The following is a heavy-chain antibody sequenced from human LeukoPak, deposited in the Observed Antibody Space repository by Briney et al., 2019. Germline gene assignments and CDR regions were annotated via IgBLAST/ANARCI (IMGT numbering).Heavy chain of an antibody. CDR1: GGSISSYY. D-gene: IGHD4-23*01. Sequence: KPSETLSLTCTVFGGSISSYYWSWIRQPPGKGLEWIGYIYYRGSTNYNPSLKSRLTMSVDTSKNQFSLKLSSVTAADTAVYYCARDYGGKFDYWGQGTLVTVSS. CDR3: ARDYGGKFDY. CDR2: IYYRGST. J-gene: IGHJ4*02. V-gene: IGHV4-59*01.